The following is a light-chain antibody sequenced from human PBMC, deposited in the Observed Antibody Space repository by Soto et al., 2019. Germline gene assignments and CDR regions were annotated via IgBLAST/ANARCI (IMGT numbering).Light chain of an antibody. CDR2: EVS. V-gene: IGLV2-8*01. Sequence: QSVLTQPPSASGSPGQSVTISCTGTSSDVGGYNYVSWYQQHPGKAPKLMIYEVSKRPSGVPDRFSGSKSGNTASLTISGLQAEDDAEYYCSLYTTDSTYVFGTGTKVTVL. CDR3: SLYTTDSTYV. CDR1: SSDVGGYNY. J-gene: IGLJ1*01.